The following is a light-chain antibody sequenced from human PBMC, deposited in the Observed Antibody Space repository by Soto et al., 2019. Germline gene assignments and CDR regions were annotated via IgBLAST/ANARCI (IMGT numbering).Light chain of an antibody. Sequence: EIVLTQSPGTLSLSPGERVTLSCRASQSVSSSHLAWYQQKPGQAPRLLMYGASRRATGIPDRFSGSGSGTDFTLTISRLEPEDFAVYYCQQYGSSPLTFGQGTKVEIQ. V-gene: IGKV3-20*01. CDR1: QSVSSSH. CDR3: QQYGSSPLT. J-gene: IGKJ1*01. CDR2: GAS.